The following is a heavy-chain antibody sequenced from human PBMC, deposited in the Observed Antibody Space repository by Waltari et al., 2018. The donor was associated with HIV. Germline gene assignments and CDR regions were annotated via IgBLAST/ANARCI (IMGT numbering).Heavy chain of an antibody. CDR1: GYTFTAYY. Sequence: QVQLVQPGAEVKKPGASVKVSCKASGYTFTAYYLHWVRQAPGQGLDWMGRINPKSGDTNYAQKFQGRVTMTRDTSITTAYMELSRLRSDETAVYYCARVLERWELHPFDYWGQGTLVTVSS. CDR2: INPKSGDT. J-gene: IGHJ4*02. D-gene: IGHD1-26*01. CDR3: ARVLERWELHPFDY. V-gene: IGHV1-2*06.